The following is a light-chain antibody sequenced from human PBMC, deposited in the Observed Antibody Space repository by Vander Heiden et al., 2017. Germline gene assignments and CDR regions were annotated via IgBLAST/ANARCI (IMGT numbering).Light chain of an antibody. CDR2: GAS. CDR3: QQDGNSPRT. CDR1: QPVSADN. V-gene: IGKV3-20*01. J-gene: IGKJ1*01. Sequence: EIVLTQSPDTVSLSPGQRATLSCRASQPVSADNLAWYQQRPGQAPRLLIYGASSRATGISDRFSDSGSGTDFTLSIDRLEPEDYAVYYCQQDGNSPRTFGQGTKVEIK.